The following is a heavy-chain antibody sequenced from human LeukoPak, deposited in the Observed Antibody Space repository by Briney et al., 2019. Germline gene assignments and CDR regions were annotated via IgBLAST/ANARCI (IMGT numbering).Heavy chain of an antibody. Sequence: KSGGSLRLSCAAWGFTLRSYSMKGVRQARGKGGEWGSSIRSSRSYIYYADCVEGRFTISRDNAKNSLYLQMNRLSAEDTAVYYCARVDCSSTSCYTHYYGMDVWGQGTTVTVSS. CDR2: IRSSRSYI. D-gene: IGHD2-2*02. CDR1: GFTLRSYS. CDR3: ARVDCSSTSCYTHYYGMDV. J-gene: IGHJ6*02. V-gene: IGHV3-21*01.